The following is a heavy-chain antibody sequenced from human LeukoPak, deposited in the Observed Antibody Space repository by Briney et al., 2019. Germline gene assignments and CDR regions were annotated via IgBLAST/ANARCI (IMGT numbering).Heavy chain of an antibody. J-gene: IGHJ4*02. CDR1: GYSFTSYW. Sequence: GESQKISCKGSGYSFTSYWISWVRQMPGKGLEWMGRIDPSDSYTNYSPSFQGHVTISADKSISTAYLQWSSLKAPDTAMYYCARHHRLTVLLWFGELDYWGQGTLVTVPS. V-gene: IGHV5-10-1*01. CDR2: IDPSDSYT. CDR3: ARHHRLTVLLWFGELDY. D-gene: IGHD3-10*01.